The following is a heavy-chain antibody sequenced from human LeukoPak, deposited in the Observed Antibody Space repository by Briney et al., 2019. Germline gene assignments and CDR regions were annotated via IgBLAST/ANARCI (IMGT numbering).Heavy chain of an antibody. CDR1: GFTVSSNY. V-gene: IGHV3-53*04. Sequence: GGSLRLSCAASGFTVSSNYMSWVRQAPGKGLEWVSVFYSGGSTYYADSVKGRFTISRHNSKNTLYLQMNSLRAEDTAVYYCARLNDYAWFDPWGQGTLVTVSS. D-gene: IGHD4-17*01. CDR3: ARLNDYAWFDP. J-gene: IGHJ5*02. CDR2: FYSGGST.